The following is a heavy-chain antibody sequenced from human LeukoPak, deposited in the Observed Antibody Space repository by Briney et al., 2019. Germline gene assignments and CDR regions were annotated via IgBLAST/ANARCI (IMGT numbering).Heavy chain of an antibody. CDR1: GFTFSSYA. V-gene: IGHV3-74*01. J-gene: IGHJ6*03. CDR2: INSDGSST. Sequence: GGSLRLSCAASGFTFSSYAMHWVRQAPGKGLVWVSRINSDGSSTSYADSVKGRFTISRDNAKNTLYLQMNSLRAEDTAVYYCARPVRPVRGVTPNNYYYYMDVWGKGTTVTISS. D-gene: IGHD3-10*01. CDR3: ARPVRPVRGVTPNNYYYYMDV.